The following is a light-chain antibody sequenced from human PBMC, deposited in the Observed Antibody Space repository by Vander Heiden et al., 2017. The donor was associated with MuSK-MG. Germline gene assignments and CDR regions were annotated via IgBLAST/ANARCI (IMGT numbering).Light chain of an antibody. V-gene: IGKV3-15*01. CDR1: QSVSSN. CDR3: QQYNNGPPYT. CDR2: GAS. Sequence: EIVMTQSPATLSVSPGERATLSCRASQSVSSNLAWYQQKPGQAPRLLIYGASTRATGIPARFSGSGSGTEFTLTISSLQSEDFAVYYCQQYNNGPPYTFGQGTKVEIK. J-gene: IGKJ2*01.